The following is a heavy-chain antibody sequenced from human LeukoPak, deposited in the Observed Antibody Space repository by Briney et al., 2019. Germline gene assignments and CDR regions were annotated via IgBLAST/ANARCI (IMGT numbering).Heavy chain of an antibody. CDR3: ARDQEGFDY. J-gene: IGHJ4*02. CDR1: GYSFTSNY. CDR2: IYPRDGST. Sequence: ASVKVSCKASGYSFTSNYIHWVRQAPGQGLEWMGMIYPRDGSTNYAQTFQGRVTVTRDTSTSTLYMQLSGLRSEDTAVYYCARDQEGFDYWGQGTLVTVSS. V-gene: IGHV1-46*01.